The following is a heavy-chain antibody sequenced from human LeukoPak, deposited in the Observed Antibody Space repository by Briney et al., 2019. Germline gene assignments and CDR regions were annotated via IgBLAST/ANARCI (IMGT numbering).Heavy chain of an antibody. Sequence: SETLSLTCAVYGGSFSGYYWSWIRQPPGKGLEWIGEINHSGSTNYNPSLKSRVTISVDTSKNQFSLKLSSVTAADTAVYYCARARPESTVVIYYYGMDVWGQGTTVTVSS. CDR1: GGSFSGYY. V-gene: IGHV4-34*01. D-gene: IGHD4-23*01. J-gene: IGHJ6*02. CDR2: INHSGST. CDR3: ARARPESTVVIYYYGMDV.